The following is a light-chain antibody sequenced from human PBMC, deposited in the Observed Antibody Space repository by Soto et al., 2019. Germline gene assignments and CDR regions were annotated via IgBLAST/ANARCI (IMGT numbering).Light chain of an antibody. CDR2: EVI. V-gene: IGLV2-14*01. Sequence: QSALTQPASVSGSPGQSITISCTGTSSDVGGYNYVSWYQQHPGKAPKLMIYEVINRPSGVSNRFSGSKSGNTASLTISGLQAEDEADYYCNSYTSSSTDVFGTGTKLTVL. J-gene: IGLJ1*01. CDR3: NSYTSSSTDV. CDR1: SSDVGGYNY.